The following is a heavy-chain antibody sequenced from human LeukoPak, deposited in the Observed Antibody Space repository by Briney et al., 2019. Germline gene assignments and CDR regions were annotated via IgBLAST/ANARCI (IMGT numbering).Heavy chain of an antibody. CDR2: ISSSSSYI. CDR3: ARDSDSTTVTNGMDV. Sequence: GGSLRLSCAASGFTFSSYSMNWVRQAPGKGLEWVSSISSSSSYIYYADSVKGRFTISRDNAKNSLHLQMNSLRAEDTAVYYCARDSDSTTVTNGMDVWGQGTTVTVSS. J-gene: IGHJ6*02. D-gene: IGHD4-17*01. CDR1: GFTFSSYS. V-gene: IGHV3-21*01.